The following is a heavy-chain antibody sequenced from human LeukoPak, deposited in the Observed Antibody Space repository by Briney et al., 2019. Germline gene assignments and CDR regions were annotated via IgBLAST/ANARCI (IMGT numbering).Heavy chain of an antibody. J-gene: IGHJ3*02. CDR2: IRRDGSET. CDR3: ARDDTHYGSSGSFYDAFDI. V-gene: IGHV3-7*01. CDR1: GFTFSNYW. D-gene: IGHD3-22*01. Sequence: GGSLRLSCAASGFTFSNYWMTWVRRALGKGLEWVANIRRDGSETHYVGSVMGRFTISRDNAKNSLYLQMNSLRAEDTAVYYCARDDTHYGSSGSFYDAFDIWGQGTMVTVSS.